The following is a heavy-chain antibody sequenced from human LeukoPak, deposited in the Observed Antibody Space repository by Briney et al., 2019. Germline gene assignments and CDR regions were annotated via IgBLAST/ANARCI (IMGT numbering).Heavy chain of an antibody. CDR1: GGTFSSYA. V-gene: IGHV1-69*04. D-gene: IGHD3-10*01. J-gene: IGHJ3*02. Sequence: ASVKVSCKASGGTFSSYAISWVRQAPGQGLEWMGRIIPILGIANYAQKFQGRVTITADKSTSTAYMELSSLRSEDTAVYYCASEVAYCYGSGSPYPFDIWGQGTMVTVSS. CDR3: ASEVAYCYGSGSPYPFDI. CDR2: IIPILGIA.